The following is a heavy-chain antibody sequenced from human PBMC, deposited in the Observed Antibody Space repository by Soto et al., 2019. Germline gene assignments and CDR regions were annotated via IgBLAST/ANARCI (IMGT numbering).Heavy chain of an antibody. CDR3: ARDPGPNYYDSSGYYDY. J-gene: IGHJ4*02. V-gene: IGHV3-30-3*01. D-gene: IGHD3-22*01. CDR1: GFTFSSYA. Sequence: PGGSLRLSCAAPGFTFSSYAMHWVRQAPGKGLEWVAVISYDGSNKYYADSVKGRFTISRDNSKNTLYLQMNSLRAEDTAVYFCARDPGPNYYDSSGYYDYWGQGTPVTVSS. CDR2: ISYDGSNK.